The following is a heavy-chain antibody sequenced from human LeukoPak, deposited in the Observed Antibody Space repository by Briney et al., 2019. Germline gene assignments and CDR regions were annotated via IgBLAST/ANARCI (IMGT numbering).Heavy chain of an antibody. CDR3: ARHNSMFRGVTTSDY. Sequence: ASVKVSCKASGYTFTNYGFNWVRQAPGQGLEWMGNSAYNGNTNYAQKFQDRVTMTTDTSTGTAYMELRSLRSDDTAVYYCARHNSMFRGVTTSDYRGQGTLVTVSS. CDR1: GYTFTNYG. CDR2: NSAYNGNT. V-gene: IGHV1-18*01. D-gene: IGHD3-10*01. J-gene: IGHJ4*02.